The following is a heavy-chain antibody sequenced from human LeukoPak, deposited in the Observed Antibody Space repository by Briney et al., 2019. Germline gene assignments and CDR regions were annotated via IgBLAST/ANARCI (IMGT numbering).Heavy chain of an antibody. Sequence: GGSLRLSCAASGFTFSSYAMSWVRQVPGKGLEWVSVISGSGDNTYYADSVKGRFTISRDNSKNMLYLQMNSLRAEDTAVYYCAKYGSGYSINWGQGTLVTVSS. CDR1: GFTFSSYA. D-gene: IGHD3-22*01. V-gene: IGHV3-23*01. J-gene: IGHJ4*02. CDR3: AKYGSGYSIN. CDR2: ISGSGDNT.